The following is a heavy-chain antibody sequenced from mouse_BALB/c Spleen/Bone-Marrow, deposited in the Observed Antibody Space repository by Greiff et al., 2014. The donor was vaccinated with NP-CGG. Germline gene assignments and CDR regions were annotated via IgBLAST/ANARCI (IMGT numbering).Heavy chain of an antibody. D-gene: IGHD1-1*01. CDR3: ASYVYEYYFDY. J-gene: IGHJ2*01. CDR1: GFYIHDTY. Sequence: VQLKEPGAELVKPGASVKLSCTASGFYIHDTYMYWVKQRPEQGLEWIGRIDPANVNTKYDPKFQGKSTITADTSSSTAYLQLSSLTSEDTAVYNCASYVYEYYFDYWGQGTTLTVSS. CDR2: IDPANVNT. V-gene: IGHV14-3*02.